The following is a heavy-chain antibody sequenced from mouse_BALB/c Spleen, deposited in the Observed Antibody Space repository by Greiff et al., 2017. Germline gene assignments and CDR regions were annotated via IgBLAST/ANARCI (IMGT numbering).Heavy chain of an antibody. V-gene: IGHV5-4*02. Sequence: EVKLVESGGGLVKPGGSLKLSCAASGFTFSDYYMYWVRQTPEKRLEWVATISDGGSYTYYPDSVKGRFTISRDNAKNNLYLQMSSLKSEDTAMYYCARVGGYYGAYWGQGTLVTVSA. D-gene: IGHD1-2*01. J-gene: IGHJ3*01. CDR1: GFTFSDYY. CDR2: ISDGGSYT. CDR3: ARVGGYYGAY.